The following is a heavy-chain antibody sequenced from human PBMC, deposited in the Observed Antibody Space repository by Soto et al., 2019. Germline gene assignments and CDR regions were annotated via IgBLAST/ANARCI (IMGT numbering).Heavy chain of an antibody. V-gene: IGHV3-53*01. J-gene: IGHJ3*02. CDR1: GFSVTNNY. Sequence: QLVASGGGLIQPGESLTLSCEASGFSVTNNYMYWVRQAPGKGLEWVSLIYSGGGTHYADFVNGRFIISRDNSKNTLHLLMDKLRAEDTAIYYCATDIACSRSSCQGDNFDIWGRGTLVTVSP. D-gene: IGHD2-2*01. CDR3: ATDIACSRSSCQGDNFDI. CDR2: IYSGGGT.